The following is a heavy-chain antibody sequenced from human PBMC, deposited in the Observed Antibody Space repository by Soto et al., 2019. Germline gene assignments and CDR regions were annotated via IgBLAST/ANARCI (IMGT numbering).Heavy chain of an antibody. CDR3: ARWDYGGWYYFDY. D-gene: IGHD6-19*01. V-gene: IGHV4-34*01. CDR1: GGSFSGYY. J-gene: IGHJ4*02. Sequence: KASDTLSLTCAVYGGSFSGYYWSWLRQPPGKGLEWIGEINHSGSTNYNPSLKSRVTISVDTSKNQFSLKLSSVTAADTAVYYCARWDYGGWYYFDYWGQGXLVTVSS. CDR2: INHSGST.